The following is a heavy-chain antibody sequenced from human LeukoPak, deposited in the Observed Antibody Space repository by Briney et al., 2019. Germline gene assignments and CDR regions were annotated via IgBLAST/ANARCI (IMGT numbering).Heavy chain of an antibody. CDR2: ISSSSSYI. J-gene: IGHJ5*02. V-gene: IGHV3-11*06. Sequence: GGSLRLSCAASGFTFSDYYMSWIRQAPGKGLEWVSSISSSSSYIYYADSVKGRFTISRDNSKNTLYLQMNSLRAEDTAVYYCAKVPEHSSGWYRVGNWFDPWGQGTLVTVSS. D-gene: IGHD6-19*01. CDR1: GFTFSDYY. CDR3: AKVPEHSSGWYRVGNWFDP.